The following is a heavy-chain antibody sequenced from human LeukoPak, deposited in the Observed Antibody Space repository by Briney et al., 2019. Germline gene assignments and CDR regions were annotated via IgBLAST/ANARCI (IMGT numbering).Heavy chain of an antibody. CDR1: GFTFSSYW. J-gene: IGHJ4*02. Sequence: GGSLRLSCAASGFTFSSYWMSWVRQAPGKGLEWVANIKQDGSEKYYVDSVKGRFTISRDNAKNSLYLQMNSLRAEDTAVYYCARKSQYYYDSSGSEEFDYWGQGTLVTVSS. CDR3: ARKSQYYYDSSGSEEFDY. V-gene: IGHV3-7*01. D-gene: IGHD3-22*01. CDR2: IKQDGSEK.